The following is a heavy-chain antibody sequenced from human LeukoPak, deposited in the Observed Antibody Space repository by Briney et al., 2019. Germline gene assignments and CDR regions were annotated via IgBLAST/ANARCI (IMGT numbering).Heavy chain of an antibody. D-gene: IGHD3-22*01. Sequence: GGSLRLSCAASGFTFSSYEMNWVRQAPGKGLEWVSYISSSGSTIYYADSVKGRFTISRDNAKNSLYLQMNSLRAEDTAVYYCARGLRLHYYDSSGYYLDYWGQGTLVTVSS. CDR3: ARGLRLHYYDSSGYYLDY. V-gene: IGHV3-48*03. CDR1: GFTFSSYE. CDR2: ISSSGSTI. J-gene: IGHJ4*02.